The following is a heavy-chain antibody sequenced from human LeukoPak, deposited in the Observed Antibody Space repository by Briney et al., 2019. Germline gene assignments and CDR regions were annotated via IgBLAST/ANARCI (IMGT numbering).Heavy chain of an antibody. V-gene: IGHV3-23*01. Sequence: GGSLRLSCAASGFTFDFYAMTWVRQAPGKGLEWVSTISANGDNTYYADSVKGRFTLSRDKSKNTLYLQLNSLRAEDTAVYYCAKYENTWYERGYFDYWGQGTLVTVSS. CDR3: AKYENTWYERGYFDY. J-gene: IGHJ4*02. D-gene: IGHD6-13*01. CDR2: ISANGDNT. CDR1: GFTFDFYA.